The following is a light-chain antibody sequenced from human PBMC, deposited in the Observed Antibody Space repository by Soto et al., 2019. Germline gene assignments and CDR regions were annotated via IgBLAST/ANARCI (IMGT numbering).Light chain of an antibody. V-gene: IGLV1-51*01. CDR1: RSNIGNNY. Sequence: QAVVTQPPSVSAAPGQTVTIYCSGSRSNIGNNYVSWYQQLPGTAPKLLIYDNNKRPSGIPDRFSGSKSGTSATLGITGLQTGDEADYYCGTWDSSLSAGVFGGGTKLTVL. J-gene: IGLJ2*01. CDR3: GTWDSSLSAGV. CDR2: DNN.